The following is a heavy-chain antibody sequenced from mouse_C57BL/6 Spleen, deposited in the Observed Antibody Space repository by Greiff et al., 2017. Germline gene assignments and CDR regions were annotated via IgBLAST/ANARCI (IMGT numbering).Heavy chain of an antibody. Sequence: VQLQQSGAELAKPGASVKLSCKASGYTFTSYWMHWVKQRPGQGLEWIGYINPSSGYTKYHQKFKDKATLTADKSSSTAYMQLSSLTYETSAYYYGANVYGYDGAMDYWGKGTSVTVSS. CDR3: ANVYGYDGAMDY. CDR1: GYTFTSYW. J-gene: IGHJ4*01. D-gene: IGHD2-2*01. V-gene: IGHV1-7*01. CDR2: INPSSGYT.